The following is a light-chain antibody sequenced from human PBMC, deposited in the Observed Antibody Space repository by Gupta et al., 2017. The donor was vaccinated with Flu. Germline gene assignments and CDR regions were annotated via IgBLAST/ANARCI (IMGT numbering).Light chain of an antibody. Sequence: GDRVTTTCRASQSISFWLAWYQQNPGKAPKLLIYKASSLDSGVPSRFSGSGSGTEFTLTISSVQPDDFATYYCQQYNSYPWTFGQGTKVEI. V-gene: IGKV1-5*03. J-gene: IGKJ1*01. CDR3: QQYNSYPWT. CDR2: KAS. CDR1: QSISFW.